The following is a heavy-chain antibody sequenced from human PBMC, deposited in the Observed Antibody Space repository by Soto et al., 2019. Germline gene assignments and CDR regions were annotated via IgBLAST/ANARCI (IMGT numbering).Heavy chain of an antibody. V-gene: IGHV3-66*01. D-gene: IGHD3-10*01. CDR2: IYSGGST. CDR1: GFTVSSNY. Sequence: PGGSLRLSCAASGFTVSSNYMSWVRQAPGKGLEWVSVIYSGGSTYYADSVKGRFTISRDNSKNTLYLQMDSLRAEDTAVYYCARESVRGLYYYYYYGMDVWGQGTTVTVSS. J-gene: IGHJ6*02. CDR3: ARESVRGLYYYYYYGMDV.